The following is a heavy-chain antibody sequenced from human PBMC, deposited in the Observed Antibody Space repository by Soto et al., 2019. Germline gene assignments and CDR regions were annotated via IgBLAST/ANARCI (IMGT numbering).Heavy chain of an antibody. CDR3: ARDNYDFWSGYKNWFDP. CDR1: GFTFSSYG. J-gene: IGHJ5*02. D-gene: IGHD3-3*01. V-gene: IGHV3-33*01. Sequence: GGSLRLSCAASGFTFSSYGMHWVRQAPGKGLEWVAVIWYDGSNKYYADPVKGRFTISRDNSKNTLYLQMNSLRAEDTAVYYCARDNYDFWSGYKNWFDPWGQGTLVTVSS. CDR2: IWYDGSNK.